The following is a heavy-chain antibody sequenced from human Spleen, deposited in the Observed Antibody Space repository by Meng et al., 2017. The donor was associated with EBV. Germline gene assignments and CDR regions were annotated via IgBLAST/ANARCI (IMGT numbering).Heavy chain of an antibody. CDR2: INYRGNT. V-gene: IGHV4-30-4*01. J-gene: IGHJ5*02. CDR1: GGSISSGGYY. CDR3: ARGAAKWFDP. D-gene: IGHD6-25*01. Sequence: QVQVQASGPGLATPSLTLSLTCDVSGGSISSGGYYWSWIRQPPGKGLEWIGYINYRGNTYDNPSLRSRAALSVDTSKNQFSLKLSSVTAADTAVYYCARGAAKWFDPWGPGTLVTVSP.